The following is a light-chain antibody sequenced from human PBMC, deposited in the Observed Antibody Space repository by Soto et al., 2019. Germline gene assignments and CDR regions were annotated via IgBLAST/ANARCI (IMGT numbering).Light chain of an antibody. CDR3: QLYSGSPWT. CDR1: QSISNKY. V-gene: IGKV3-20*01. Sequence: EIVLTQSPGTLSLSPGERATLSCRASQSISNKYLAWYQQEPGQAPRLLIHGVSIRATGIPDRFSGSGSGTDFTLTISRLEPEDFAVYYCQLYSGSPWTCGQGTKVEIK. CDR2: GVS. J-gene: IGKJ1*01.